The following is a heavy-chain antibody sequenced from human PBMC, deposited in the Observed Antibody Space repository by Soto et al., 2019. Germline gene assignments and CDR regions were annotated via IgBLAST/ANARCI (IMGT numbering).Heavy chain of an antibody. CDR2: TYWDDDK. CDR3: ARRSTVFAFSWFDP. J-gene: IGHJ5*02. Sequence: QITLKESGPTLVKPTQTLTLTCTISGFSLSTSGVGVGWFRQPPGKALEWLALTYWDDDKRYTPSLNSRLTITQDTSKSQVVVSMTNMAPADTATYYTARRSTVFAFSWFDPWGQGIRVTVSS. CDR1: GFSLSTSGVG. V-gene: IGHV2-5*02. D-gene: IGHD2-21*02.